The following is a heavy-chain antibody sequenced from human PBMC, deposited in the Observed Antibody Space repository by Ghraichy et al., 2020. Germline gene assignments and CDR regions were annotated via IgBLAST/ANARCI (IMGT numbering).Heavy chain of an antibody. CDR2: IYYSGST. CDR3: ARDNGDYGLNWYFDL. CDR1: GGSISSYY. D-gene: IGHD4-17*01. V-gene: IGHV4-59*01. Sequence: TLSLTCTVSGGSISSYYWSWIRQPPGKGLEWIGYIYYSGSTNYNPSLKSRVTISVDTSKKQFSVKVSSVTAADTAVYYCARDNGDYGLNWYFDLWGHGTLVTVSS. J-gene: IGHJ2*01.